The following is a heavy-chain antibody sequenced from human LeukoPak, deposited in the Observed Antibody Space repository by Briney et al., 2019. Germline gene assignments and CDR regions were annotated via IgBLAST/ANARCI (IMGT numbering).Heavy chain of an antibody. D-gene: IGHD1-14*01. V-gene: IGHV3-74*01. CDR3: ARRWVSGSNFDS. CDR1: GFSFGNHV. J-gene: IGHJ4*02. Sequence: PGGSLRLACAASGFSFGNHVMHWVRQAPGKGLAWVSRINSDGITTRYADAAKGRFTISRDNAKNTLYLQMNSLRVEDTAVYYCARRWVSGSNFDSWGQGTLVTVSS. CDR2: INSDGITT.